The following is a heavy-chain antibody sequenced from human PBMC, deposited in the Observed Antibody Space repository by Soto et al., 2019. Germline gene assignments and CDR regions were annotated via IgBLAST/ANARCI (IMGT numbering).Heavy chain of an antibody. Sequence: GASVKVSCKASGYTFTSYYLNWVRQAPGQGLDWMGMINPGDGSTSYAQKFQGRVTMTRDTSTSTIYMEMSSLRSEDSDVYYCARGGRDGYNQWGQGTLVTVYS. D-gene: IGHD5-12*01. CDR2: INPGDGST. V-gene: IGHV1-46*01. CDR1: GYTFTSYY. J-gene: IGHJ4*02. CDR3: ARGGRDGYNQ.